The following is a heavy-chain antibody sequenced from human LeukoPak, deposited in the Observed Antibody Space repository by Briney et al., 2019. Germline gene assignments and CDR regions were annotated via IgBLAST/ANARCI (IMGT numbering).Heavy chain of an antibody. CDR2: IYAGGST. Sequence: GGSLRLSCAASGFGVSNNYISWVRQPQGKGLEWISVIYAGGSTFYTDSVKGRFTTSRDNSKNTVYLQMDRLTPEDTAVYYCARDPTGASVWGRGTTVTVSS. CDR1: GFGVSNNY. J-gene: IGHJ6*04. D-gene: IGHD1-14*01. V-gene: IGHV3-53*01. CDR3: ARDPTGASV.